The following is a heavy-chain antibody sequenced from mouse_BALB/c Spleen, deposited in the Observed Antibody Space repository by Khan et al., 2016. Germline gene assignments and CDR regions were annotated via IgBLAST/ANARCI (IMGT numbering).Heavy chain of an antibody. CDR1: GYSITSDYA. CDR2: ITYSGYT. Sequence: EVKLLESGPGLVKPSQSLSLTCTVTGYSITSDYAWNWIRQFPGNKLEWMGYITYSGYTSYNPSLKSRISITRDTSKNQFFLQLNSVTTQDTATYYCATSGNYFDNWGQGTTLTVSS. J-gene: IGHJ2*01. V-gene: IGHV3-2*02. D-gene: IGHD1-1*01. CDR3: ATSGNYFDN.